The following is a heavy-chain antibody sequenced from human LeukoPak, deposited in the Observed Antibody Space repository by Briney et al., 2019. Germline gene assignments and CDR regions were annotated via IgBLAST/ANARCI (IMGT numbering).Heavy chain of an antibody. V-gene: IGHV3-66*02. CDR3: AKVVPAAWIVDY. CDR1: GFTVSSNY. J-gene: IGHJ4*02. Sequence: GGSLRLSCAASGFTVSSNYMSWVRQAPGKGLEWVSVIYSGGSTYYADSVKGRFIISRDNSKNTLYLQMNSLRAEDTAVYYCAKVVPAAWIVDYWGQGTLVTVSS. CDR2: IYSGGST. D-gene: IGHD2-2*01.